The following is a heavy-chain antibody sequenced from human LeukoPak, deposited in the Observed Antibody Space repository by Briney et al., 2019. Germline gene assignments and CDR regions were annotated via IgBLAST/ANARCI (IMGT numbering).Heavy chain of an antibody. CDR1: GGSISSSSYY. V-gene: IGHV4-39*01. Sequence: SETLSLTCTVSGGSISSSSYYWGWIRQPPGEGLEWIGSIYYSGSTYYNPSLKRRVTISVDTSKNQFSLKLSSVTAADTAVYYCARHGILADSGAFDYWGQGTLVTVSS. J-gene: IGHJ4*02. D-gene: IGHD1-26*01. CDR2: IYYSGST. CDR3: ARHGILADSGAFDY.